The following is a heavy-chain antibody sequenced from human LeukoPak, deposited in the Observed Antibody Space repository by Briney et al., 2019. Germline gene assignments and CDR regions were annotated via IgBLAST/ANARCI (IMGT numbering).Heavy chain of an antibody. D-gene: IGHD2-2*01. Sequence: GGSLRLSCAASGFTFSSYSMNWVRQAPGKGLEWVSSISSSSSYIYYADSVKGRFTISRDSAKKSLYLQMNSLRDEDTALYYCARAVVPAAIWSASDIWGQGTMVTVSS. CDR2: ISSSSSYI. J-gene: IGHJ3*02. CDR1: GFTFSSYS. V-gene: IGHV3-21*04. CDR3: ARAVVPAAIWSASDI.